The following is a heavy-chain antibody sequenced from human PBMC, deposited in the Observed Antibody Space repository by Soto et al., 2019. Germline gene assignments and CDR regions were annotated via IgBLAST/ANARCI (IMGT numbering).Heavy chain of an antibody. J-gene: IGHJ6*02. CDR1: GFSFSSYG. Sequence: GGSLRLSCAASGFSFSSYGMHWVRQAPGKGLEWVAVISYDGSNKYYADSMKGRFTISRDNSKNTLYLQMNSLRAEDTAVYYCAEDRYCSGGSCLTYYGMDVWGQGTTVTVSS. CDR2: ISYDGSNK. CDR3: AEDRYCSGGSCLTYYGMDV. V-gene: IGHV3-30*18. D-gene: IGHD2-15*01.